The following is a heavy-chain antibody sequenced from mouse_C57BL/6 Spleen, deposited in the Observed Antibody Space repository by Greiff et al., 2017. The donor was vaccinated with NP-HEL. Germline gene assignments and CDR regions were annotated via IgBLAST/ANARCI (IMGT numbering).Heavy chain of an antibody. CDR3: ARWDDYVAWFAY. D-gene: IGHD2-4*01. CDR2: INPNNGGT. J-gene: IGHJ3*01. V-gene: IGHV1-26*01. Sequence: EVQLQQSGPELVKPGASVKISCKASGYTFTDYYMNWVKQSHGKSLEWIGDINPNNGGTSYNQKFKGKATLTVDKSSSTAYMELRSLTSEDSAVYYCARWDDYVAWFAYWGQGTLVTVSA. CDR1: GYTFTDYY.